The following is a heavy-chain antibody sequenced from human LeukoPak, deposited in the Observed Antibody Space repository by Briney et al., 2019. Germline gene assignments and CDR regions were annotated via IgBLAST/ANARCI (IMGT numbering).Heavy chain of an antibody. D-gene: IGHD2-15*01. CDR1: GYTFTSYD. J-gene: IGHJ2*01. Sequence: ASVKVSCTASGYTFTSYDISWVRQATGQGLEWMGWMNPISGNTGYAQKFQGRVTMTRSTSISTAYMELSSLRSEDTAVYYCARPYCSGSDCLRYFDLWGRGTLITVSS. CDR3: ARPYCSGSDCLRYFDL. CDR2: MNPISGNT. V-gene: IGHV1-8*01.